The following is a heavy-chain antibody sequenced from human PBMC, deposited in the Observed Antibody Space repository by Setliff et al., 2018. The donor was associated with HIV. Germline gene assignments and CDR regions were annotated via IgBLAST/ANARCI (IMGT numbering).Heavy chain of an antibody. V-gene: IGHV4-39*01. Sequence: SETLSLTCAVYGDSINSANSYWGWIRQPPGKGLEWVATVYNTGRTFYNPSLQSRFTISIDTSRHQFSLKVTSVTAADTAVYYCARGVAAAGLWGQGTLVTVSS. CDR1: GDSINSANSY. CDR3: ARGVAAAGL. CDR2: VYNTGRT. J-gene: IGHJ4*02. D-gene: IGHD6-13*01.